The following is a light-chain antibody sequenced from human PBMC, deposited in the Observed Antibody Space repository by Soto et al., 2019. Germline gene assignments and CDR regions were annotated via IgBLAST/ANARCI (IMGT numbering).Light chain of an antibody. CDR2: DVS. CDR3: SSYTSSSTLV. CDR1: SSDVGACNY. Sequence: QSALTQPASVSGSPGQSITISCTGTSSDVGACNYVSWYQQHPGKPPKLMICDVSNRPSGVSNRFSGSKSGNTASLTISGLQAEDEADYYCSSYTSSSTLVFGTGTKLTVL. J-gene: IGLJ1*01. V-gene: IGLV2-14*01.